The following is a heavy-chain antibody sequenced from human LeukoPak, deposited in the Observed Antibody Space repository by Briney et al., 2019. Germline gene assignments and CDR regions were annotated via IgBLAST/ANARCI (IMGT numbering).Heavy chain of an antibody. Sequence: TSVKVSCKASGGTFSSYAISWVRQAPGQGLEWMGRIIPILGIANYAQKFQGRVTITADKSTSTAYMELSSLRSEDTAVYYCARGYCSSTSCPTGGIDYWGQGSLVTVSS. CDR2: IIPILGIA. CDR3: ARGYCSSTSCPTGGIDY. J-gene: IGHJ4*02. V-gene: IGHV1-69*04. CDR1: GGTFSSYA. D-gene: IGHD2-2*01.